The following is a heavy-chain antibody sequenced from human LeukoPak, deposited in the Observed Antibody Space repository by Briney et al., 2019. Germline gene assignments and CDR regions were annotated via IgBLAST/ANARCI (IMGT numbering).Heavy chain of an antibody. D-gene: IGHD3-9*01. CDR2: ISSSSSYI. CDR1: GFTFSSYS. V-gene: IGHV3-21*01. J-gene: IGHJ6*03. CDR3: ARSYYDILTGSDYYMDV. Sequence: GGSLRLSCAASGFTFSSYSMNWVRQAPGKGLEWVSSISSSSSYIYYADSVKGRFTISRDNAKNSLYLQMNSLRAEDTAVNYCARSYYDILTGSDYYMDVWGKGTTVTVSS.